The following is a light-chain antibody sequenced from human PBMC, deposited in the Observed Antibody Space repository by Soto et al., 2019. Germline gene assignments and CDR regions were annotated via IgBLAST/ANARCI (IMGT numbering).Light chain of an antibody. Sequence: DIVMTQSPISLPVSPGEPASISCRSSQSLLDSDGYKYLDWYLQKPGQSPQLLIYMGSNRATGVPDRFSVSRSGTDFTLKISRVEAEDVGVYYCMQALQTGYTFGQGTRLEIK. CDR2: MGS. CDR1: QSLLDSDGYKY. V-gene: IGKV2-28*01. J-gene: IGKJ2*01. CDR3: MQALQTGYT.